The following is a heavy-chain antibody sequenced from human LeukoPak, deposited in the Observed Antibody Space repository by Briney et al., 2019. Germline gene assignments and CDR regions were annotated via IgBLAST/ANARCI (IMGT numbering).Heavy chain of an antibody. D-gene: IGHD2-15*01. CDR2: ISGSGGST. V-gene: IGHV3-23*01. CDR1: GFTFSTFA. CDR3: AKAREGIVVVVAFDY. J-gene: IGHJ4*02. Sequence: GGSLRLSCAASGFTFSTFAMIWVRQPPGKGLEWVSAISGSGGSTYYADSVKGRFTISRDKSKNTLYLQMSSLRAEDTAVYYCAKAREGIVVVVAFDYWGQGTLVTVSS.